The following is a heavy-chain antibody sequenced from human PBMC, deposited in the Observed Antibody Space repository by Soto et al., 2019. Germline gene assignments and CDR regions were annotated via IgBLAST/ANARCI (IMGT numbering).Heavy chain of an antibody. D-gene: IGHD6-13*01. CDR1: GYSFTSYW. CDR3: ARHGGDYDYSTYIAAAVDLDY. V-gene: IGHV5-51*01. Sequence: GESLKISCKGSGYSFTSYWIGWVRQMPGKGLEWMGIIYPGDSDTRYSPSFQGQVTISADKSISTAYLQWSSLKASDTAMYYCARHGGDYDYSTYIAAAVDLDYWGQGTLVTVSS. CDR2: IYPGDSDT. J-gene: IGHJ4*02.